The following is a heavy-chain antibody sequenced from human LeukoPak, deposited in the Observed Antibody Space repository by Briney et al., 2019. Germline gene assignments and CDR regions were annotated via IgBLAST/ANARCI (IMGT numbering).Heavy chain of an antibody. CDR3: ARVGRFGELFGWFDP. J-gene: IGHJ5*02. D-gene: IGHD3-10*01. V-gene: IGHV1-2*02. CDR2: INPNSGGT. CDR1: AYTFTDYY. Sequence: ASVKVSCKASAYTFTDYYMHWVRQAPGQGLEWMGWINPNSGGTNYAQKFQGRVTMTRDTSISTAYMELSRLRSDDTAVYYCARVGRFGELFGWFDPWGQGTLVTVSS.